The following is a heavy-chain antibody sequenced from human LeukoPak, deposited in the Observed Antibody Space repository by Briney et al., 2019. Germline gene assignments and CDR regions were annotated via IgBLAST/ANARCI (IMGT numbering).Heavy chain of an antibody. Sequence: ASVKVSCKASGYTFTSYDINWVRQATGQGLEWMGWMSPNSGNTGYAQKFQGRVTMTRNTSISTAYMELSSLRAEDTALYYCARDAANYGDYVYFDYWGQGTLVTVSS. V-gene: IGHV1-8*01. D-gene: IGHD4-17*01. CDR1: GYTFTSYD. CDR2: MSPNSGNT. J-gene: IGHJ4*02. CDR3: ARDAANYGDYVYFDY.